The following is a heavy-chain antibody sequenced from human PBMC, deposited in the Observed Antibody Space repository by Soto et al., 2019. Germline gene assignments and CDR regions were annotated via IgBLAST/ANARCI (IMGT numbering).Heavy chain of an antibody. CDR1: GFTFDDYA. V-gene: IGHV3-9*01. D-gene: IGHD2-2*01. CDR2: ISWDSGRI. Sequence: EAQLVESGGGLVQPGRPLRVSCAASGFTFDDYAMHWVRQAPGKGLEWVSGISWDSGRIGYADSVKGRFTISRDNAKNSLSLQMNTRLAEDTAFYYCAKDIGSSKHYVRDVRGKWTTVTVPS. J-gene: IGHJ6*04. CDR3: AKDIGSSKHYVRDV.